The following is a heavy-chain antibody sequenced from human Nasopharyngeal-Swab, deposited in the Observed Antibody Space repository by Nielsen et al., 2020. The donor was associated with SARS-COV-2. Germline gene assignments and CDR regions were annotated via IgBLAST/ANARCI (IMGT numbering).Heavy chain of an antibody. CDR3: AKNGGADIAVVPAAIVSSFDI. D-gene: IGHD2-2*01. Sequence: GASLKISCAASGFTFSPHGMHWVRQAPGKGPEWVAVISYDGSNKYYADSVKGRFTISRDNSKNTLYLQMNSLRAEDTAVYYCAKNGGADIAVVPAAIVSSFDIWGQGTMVTVSS. J-gene: IGHJ3*02. CDR1: GFTFSPHG. V-gene: IGHV3-30*18. CDR2: ISYDGSNK.